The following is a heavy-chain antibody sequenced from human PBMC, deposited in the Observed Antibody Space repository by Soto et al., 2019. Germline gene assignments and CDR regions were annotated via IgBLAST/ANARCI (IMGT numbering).Heavy chain of an antibody. CDR3: ARVRRYSSGWYGGAYSFDY. J-gene: IGHJ4*02. D-gene: IGHD6-19*01. Sequence: EVQLVESGGGLVQPGGSLRLSCAASGFTFSSYWMSWVRQAPGKGLEWVPNIKQDGSEKYYVDSVKGRFTISRDNAKNSLYLQMNSLRAEDTAVYYCARVRRYSSGWYGGAYSFDYWGQGTLVTVSS. V-gene: IGHV3-7*01. CDR1: GFTFSSYW. CDR2: IKQDGSEK.